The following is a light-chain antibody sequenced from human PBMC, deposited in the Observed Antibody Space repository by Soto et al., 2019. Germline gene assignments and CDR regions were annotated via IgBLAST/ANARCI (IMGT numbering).Light chain of an antibody. J-gene: IGKJ1*01. CDR1: QTISSW. V-gene: IGKV1-5*03. Sequence: DIQMTQSPSTLSVSVGDRATISCRASQTISSWLAWYQQKPGKAPKLLIYKASTLTSGVPARFSGSGSGTEFTLTISSLQPEDFATYYCQHYNSYSEAFGQGTKVDI. CDR3: QHYNSYSEA. CDR2: KAS.